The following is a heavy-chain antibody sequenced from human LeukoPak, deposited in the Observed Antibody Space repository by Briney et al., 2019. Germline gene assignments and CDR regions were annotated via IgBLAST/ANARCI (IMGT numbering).Heavy chain of an antibody. V-gene: IGHV1-2*02. CDR2: INPNSGGT. CDR3: ARSVKEGYCSSTSCPEFDY. CDR1: GYTVTGYY. D-gene: IGHD2-2*01. J-gene: IGHJ4*02. Sequence: GSVKVSCKASGYTVTGYYMHWVRQAPGQGLEWMGWINPNSGGTNYAQKFQGRVTMTRDTSISTAYMELSRLSSDDTAVYYCARSVKEGYCSSTSCPEFDYWGQGTLVTVSS.